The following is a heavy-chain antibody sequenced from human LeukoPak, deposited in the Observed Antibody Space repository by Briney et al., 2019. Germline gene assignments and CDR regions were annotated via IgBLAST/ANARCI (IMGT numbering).Heavy chain of an antibody. D-gene: IGHD3-10*01. Sequence: SVKVSCKASGGTFSSYAISWVRQAPGQGLEWMGGIIPIFGTANYAQKFQGRVTITTDESTSTAYMELSSLRSEDTAVYYCARGKDYYYYYYMDGWGKGTTVTVSS. CDR3: ARGKDYYYYYYMDG. V-gene: IGHV1-69*05. J-gene: IGHJ6*03. CDR1: GGTFSSYA. CDR2: IIPIFGTA.